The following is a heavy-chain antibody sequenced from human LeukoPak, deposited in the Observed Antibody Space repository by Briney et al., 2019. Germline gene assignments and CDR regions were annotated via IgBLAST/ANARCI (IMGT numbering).Heavy chain of an antibody. V-gene: IGHV3-74*01. Sequence: GSLRLSCAASGFTFSFFWMHWVRQAPGKGLVWVSRIDSDGATTGYADSVKGRFTISRDNAKNTLYLQMNSLRADDTAVYYCARGLLGIHDYWGQGTLVTVSS. J-gene: IGHJ4*02. CDR3: ARGLLGIHDY. CDR2: IDSDGATT. CDR1: GFTFSFFW. D-gene: IGHD7-27*01.